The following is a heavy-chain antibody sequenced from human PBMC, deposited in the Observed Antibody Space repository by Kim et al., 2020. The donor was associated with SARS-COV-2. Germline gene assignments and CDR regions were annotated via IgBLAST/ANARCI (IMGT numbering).Heavy chain of an antibody. D-gene: IGHD3-22*01. Sequence: SETLSLTCAVYGGSFSGYYWSWIRQPPGKGLEWIWEMNHSGSTNYNPSLKSRVSISVDTSKNQFSLKLSSVTAADTAVYYCARVTRQWLLRHYYYYMDVWLKRTTVTVSS. CDR1: GGSFSGYY. J-gene: IGHJ6*03. CDR2: MNHSGST. V-gene: IGHV4-34*01. CDR3: ARVTRQWLLRHYYYYMDV.